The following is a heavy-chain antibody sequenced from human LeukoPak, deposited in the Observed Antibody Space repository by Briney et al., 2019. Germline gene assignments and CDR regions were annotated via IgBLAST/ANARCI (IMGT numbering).Heavy chain of an antibody. CDR1: GYTFTSYA. J-gene: IGHJ4*02. V-gene: IGHV1-18*01. CDR2: ISAYNGNT. CDR3: ARDQQWLGGSYFDY. D-gene: IGHD6-19*01. Sequence: ASVKVSCKASGYTFTSYAMHWVRQAPGQRLEWMGWISAYNGNTNYAQKLQGRVTMTTDTSTSTAYMELRSLRSDDTAVYYCARDQQWLGGSYFDYWGQGTLVTVSS.